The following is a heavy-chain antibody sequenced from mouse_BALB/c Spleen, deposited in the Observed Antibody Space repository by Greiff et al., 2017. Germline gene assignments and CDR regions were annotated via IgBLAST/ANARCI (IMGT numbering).Heavy chain of an antibody. V-gene: IGHV5-12-1*01. CDR1: GFAFSSYD. Sequence: EVKLMESGGGLVKPGGSLKLSCAASGFAFSSYDMSWVRQTPEKRLEWVAYISSGGGSTYYPDTVKGRFTISRDNAKNTLYLQMSSLKSEDTAMYYCARHAGGYYFDYWGKAPLSQSPQ. CDR2: ISSGGGST. CDR3: ARHAGGYYFDY. J-gene: IGHJ2*01.